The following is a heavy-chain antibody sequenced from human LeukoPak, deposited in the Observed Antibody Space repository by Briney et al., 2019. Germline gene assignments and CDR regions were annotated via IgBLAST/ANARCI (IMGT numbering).Heavy chain of an antibody. CDR1: EVTFTSFA. J-gene: IGHJ6*03. CDR3: AGGLVYSNGPTPALSRYYYYMDV. V-gene: IGHV1-69*13. D-gene: IGHD4-11*01. CDR2: IVPIFGTT. Sequence: SVTVSFKASEVTFTSFAINWVRHAPGQGLEWMGGIVPIFGTTLHSQKFQGRVTITADESTSTAYMELSSLISEDTAMYYCAGGLVYSNGPTPALSRYYYYMDVWGKGTTVTVSS.